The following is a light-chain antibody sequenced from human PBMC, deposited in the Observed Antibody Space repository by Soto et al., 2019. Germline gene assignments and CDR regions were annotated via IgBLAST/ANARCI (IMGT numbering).Light chain of an antibody. J-gene: IGKJ4*01. CDR2: AAS. V-gene: IGKV1-8*01. CDR3: QQYYSYPLT. Sequence: IQMTQSPSTLSASVGDRVTITCRASQGISSYLAWYQQKPGKAPKLLIYAASTLQSGVPSRFSGSGSGTDFTLTISCLQSEDFATYYCQQYYSYPLTFGGGTKVDIK. CDR1: QGISSY.